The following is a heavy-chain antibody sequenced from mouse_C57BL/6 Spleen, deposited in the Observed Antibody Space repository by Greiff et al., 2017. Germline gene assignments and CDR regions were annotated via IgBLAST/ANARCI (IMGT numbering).Heavy chain of an antibody. CDR2: INPNNGGT. V-gene: IGHV1-18*01. D-gene: IGHD1-1*01. J-gene: IGHJ4*01. CDR1: GYTFTDYN. Sequence: VQLQQSGPELVKPGASVKIPCKASGYTFTDYNMDWVKQSHGKSLEWIGDINPNNGGTIYNQKFKGKATLTVDKSSSTAYMELRSLTSEDTAVYYCARGYYGSSYVNYYAMDYWGQGTSVTVSS. CDR3: ARGYYGSSYVNYYAMDY.